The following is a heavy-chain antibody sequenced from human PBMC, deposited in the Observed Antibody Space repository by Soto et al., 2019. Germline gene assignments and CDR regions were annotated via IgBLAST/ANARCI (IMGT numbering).Heavy chain of an antibody. D-gene: IGHD3-3*01. CDR1: GYTFTSYY. V-gene: IGHV1-46*01. CDR2: INPSRGST. Sequence: ASVKVSCKASGYTFTSYYMHWVRQAPGQGLEWMGIINPSRGSTSYAQKFQGRVTMTRDTSTSTVYMELSSLRSEDTAVYYCARECDPRPFGNSYYYYGMDVWGQGTTVTVSS. J-gene: IGHJ6*02. CDR3: ARECDPRPFGNSYYYYGMDV.